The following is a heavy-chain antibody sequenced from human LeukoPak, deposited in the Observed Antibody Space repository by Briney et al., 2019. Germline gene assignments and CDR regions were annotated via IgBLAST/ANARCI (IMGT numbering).Heavy chain of an antibody. V-gene: IGHV4-61*02. CDR3: ARGPRTDAF. D-gene: IGHD3-16*01. J-gene: IGHJ3*01. CDR1: GGSISSGSYY. Sequence: SQTLSLTCTVSGGSISSGSYYWSWIRQPAGKGLEWIGRIYTSGSTNYNPSLKSRVTISVDTSKNQFSLKLSSVTAADTAVYFCARGPRTDAFWGQGTMVTVSS. CDR2: IYTSGST.